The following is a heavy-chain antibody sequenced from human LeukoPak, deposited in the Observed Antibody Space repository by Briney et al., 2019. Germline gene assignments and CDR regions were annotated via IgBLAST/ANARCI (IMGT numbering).Heavy chain of an antibody. CDR2: ISGSGGST. Sequence: GGSLRLSCAASGFTFSSYAMSWVRQAPGKGLEWVSAISGSGGSTYYADSVKGRFTISRDNSKNTLYLQMISLRAEDTAVYYCAKVSSLGYYDSSGYYFDYWGQGTLVTVSS. D-gene: IGHD3-22*01. CDR3: AKVSSLGYYDSSGYYFDY. CDR1: GFTFSSYA. V-gene: IGHV3-23*01. J-gene: IGHJ4*02.